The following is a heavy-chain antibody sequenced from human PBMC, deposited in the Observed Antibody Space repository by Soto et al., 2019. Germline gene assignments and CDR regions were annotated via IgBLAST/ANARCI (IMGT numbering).Heavy chain of an antibody. J-gene: IGHJ4*02. D-gene: IGHD3-22*01. CDR1: GGTFSSYA. CDR3: AREGGYYDSSGSFDY. V-gene: IGHV1-69*13. CDR2: IIPIFGTA. Sequence: GASVKVSCKASGGTFSSYAISWVRQAPGQGLEWMGGIIPIFGTANYAQKFQGRVTITADESTSTAYVELSSLRSEDTAVYYCAREGGYYDSSGSFDYWGQGTLVTVSS.